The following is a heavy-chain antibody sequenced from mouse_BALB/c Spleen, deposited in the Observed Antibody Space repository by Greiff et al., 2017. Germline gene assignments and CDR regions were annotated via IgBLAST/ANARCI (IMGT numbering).Heavy chain of an antibody. CDR2: IYPGDGDT. D-gene: IGHD2-13*01. J-gene: IGHJ4*01. Sequence: QVQLKQSGAELVRPGSSVKISCKASGYAFSSYWMNWVKQRPGQGLEWIGQIYPGDGDTNYNGKFKGKATLTADKSSSTAYMQLSSLTSEDSAVYFCARSGDPCAMDYWGQGTSVTVSS. CDR3: ARSGDPCAMDY. V-gene: IGHV1-80*01. CDR1: GYAFSSYW.